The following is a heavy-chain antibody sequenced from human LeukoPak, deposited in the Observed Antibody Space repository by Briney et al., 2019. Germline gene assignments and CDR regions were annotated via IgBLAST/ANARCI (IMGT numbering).Heavy chain of an antibody. CDR2: ISWNSGSI. J-gene: IGHJ4*02. CDR1: GFSFDDYA. Sequence: PGGSLRPSCAASGFSFDDYAMHWVRQAPGKGLEWVSGISWNSGSIGYADSVKGRFTISRDNAKNSLYLQMNSLRAEDTALYYCARRIAVAGGGSHYFDYWGQGTLVTVSS. CDR3: ARRIAVAGGGSHYFDY. V-gene: IGHV3-9*01. D-gene: IGHD6-13*01.